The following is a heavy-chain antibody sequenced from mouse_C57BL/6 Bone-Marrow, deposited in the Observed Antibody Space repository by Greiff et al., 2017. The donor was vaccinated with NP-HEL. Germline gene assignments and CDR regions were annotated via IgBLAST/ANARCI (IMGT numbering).Heavy chain of an antibody. D-gene: IGHD2-4*01. Sequence: EVKVVESGGGLVQPGGSLKLSCAASGFTFSDYYMYWVRQTPEKRLEWVAYISNGGGSTYYPDTVKGRFTISRDNAKNTLYLQMSRLKSEDTAMYYCARSYDYDGYAMDYWGQGTSVTVSS. CDR1: GFTFSDYY. V-gene: IGHV5-12*01. CDR2: ISNGGGST. J-gene: IGHJ4*01. CDR3: ARSYDYDGYAMDY.